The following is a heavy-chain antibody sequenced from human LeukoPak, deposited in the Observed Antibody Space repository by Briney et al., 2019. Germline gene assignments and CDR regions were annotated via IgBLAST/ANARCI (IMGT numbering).Heavy chain of an antibody. CDR2: IRSTIYGGTT. J-gene: IGHJ3*01. V-gene: IGHV3-15*01. CDR1: GFTFNNAW. CDR3: TRDCPASFDV. D-gene: IGHD2-21*01. Sequence: GGSLRLSCAASGFTFNNAWMSWVRQAPGKGLEWLGFIRSTIYGGTTDYAASVKGRFTISRDDSRSIAYLQMNSLKTEDTAMYYCTRDCPASFDVWGQGTLVTVSS.